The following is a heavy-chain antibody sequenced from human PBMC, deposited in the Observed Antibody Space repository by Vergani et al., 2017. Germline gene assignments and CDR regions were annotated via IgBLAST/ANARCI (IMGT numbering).Heavy chain of an antibody. Sequence: QVKLQESVPGLVKPSETLSLTCTVSGASVNSYYWSWLRQPPGKGLEWMGYVSFRGDTLYDPSVKGRMTISLNTSSNQFSLYLTSVTAADTAVYYCARSRIYYGAGSPDYWGQGTLVTVS. CDR1: GASVNSYY. CDR2: VSFRGDT. CDR3: ARSRIYYGAGSPDY. D-gene: IGHD3-10*01. J-gene: IGHJ4*02. V-gene: IGHV4-59*02.